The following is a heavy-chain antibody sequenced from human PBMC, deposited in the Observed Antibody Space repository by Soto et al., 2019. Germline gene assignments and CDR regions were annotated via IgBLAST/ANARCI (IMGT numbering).Heavy chain of an antibody. V-gene: IGHV3-23*01. CDR2: ISGSGGST. Sequence: GGSLRLSCAASGFTFSSYAMSWVRQAPGKGLEWVSAISGSGGSTYYADSVKGRFTISRDNSKNTLYLQMNSLRAEDTAVYYCAKILWGYDFWSGYDGMDVWGQGTLVTVSS. J-gene: IGHJ6*02. D-gene: IGHD3-3*01. CDR3: AKILWGYDFWSGYDGMDV. CDR1: GFTFSSYA.